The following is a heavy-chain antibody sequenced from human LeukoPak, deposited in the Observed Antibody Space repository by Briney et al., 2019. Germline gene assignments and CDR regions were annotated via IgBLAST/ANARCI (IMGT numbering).Heavy chain of an antibody. V-gene: IGHV3-23*01. CDR3: AKESITMMAYYYYYYMDV. J-gene: IGHJ6*03. CDR1: GFTFSSYA. CDR2: ISGSGGST. Sequence: GGSLRPSCAASGFTFSSYAMSWVRQAPGKGLEWVSAISGSGGSTYYADSVKGRFTISRDNSKNTLYLQMNSLRAEDTAVYYRAKESITMMAYYYYYYMDVWGKGTTVTISS. D-gene: IGHD3-22*01.